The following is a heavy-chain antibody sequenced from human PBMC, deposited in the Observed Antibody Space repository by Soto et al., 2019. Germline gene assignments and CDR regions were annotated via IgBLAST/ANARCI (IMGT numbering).Heavy chain of an antibody. Sequence: EVQLVESGGGLVQPGGSLRLSCAASGFTFSSYWMSWVRQAPGKGVEWVANIKQDGSEKYYVDSVKGRFTISRDNAKNSLYLQMNSLRAEDTAVYYCARESGERGSYYWGGYNWFDPWGQGTLVTVSS. J-gene: IGHJ5*02. CDR1: GFTFSSYW. D-gene: IGHD1-26*01. V-gene: IGHV3-7*01. CDR2: IKQDGSEK. CDR3: ARESGERGSYYWGGYNWFDP.